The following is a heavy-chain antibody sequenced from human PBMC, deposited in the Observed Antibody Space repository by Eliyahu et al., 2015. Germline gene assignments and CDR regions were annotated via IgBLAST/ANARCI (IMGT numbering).Heavy chain of an antibody. D-gene: IGHD3-22*01. CDR1: GFXFXGYE. J-gene: IGHJ5*02. Sequence: QVQLVXSGGGVVQPGRSLRLSCAASGFXFXGYEXYWVRQAPGKGVEWVAAILHDGTKKYYADSVKGRFTMSRDNSRNTVYLQMDNLRAADTAVYYCASLSFRESSYDWLDPWGQGTRVTVSS. CDR3: ASLSFRESSYDWLDP. V-gene: IGHV3-30-3*01. CDR2: ILHDGTKK.